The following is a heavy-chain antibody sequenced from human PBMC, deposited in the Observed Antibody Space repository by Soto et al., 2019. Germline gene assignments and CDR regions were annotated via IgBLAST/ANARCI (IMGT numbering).Heavy chain of an antibody. V-gene: IGHV4-31*03. Sequence: QVQLRESGPGLVKPSQTLSLTCTVSGASFSSGAHYWTWIRQHPGKGLEWIGYIYYTGSTSYNPSLKRRVTISVDTSKNQFSLNLSPMTAADTAVYYCARDLSFSGFDYWGQGTLVTVSS. J-gene: IGHJ4*02. CDR1: GASFSSGAHY. D-gene: IGHD2-2*01. CDR2: IYYTGST. CDR3: ARDLSFSGFDY.